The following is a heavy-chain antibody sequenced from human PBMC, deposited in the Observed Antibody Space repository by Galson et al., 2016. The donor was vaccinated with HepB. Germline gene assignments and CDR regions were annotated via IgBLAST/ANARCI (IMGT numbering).Heavy chain of an antibody. V-gene: IGHV1-8*01. Sequence: SVKVSCKASGDTFTSFVINWVRQATGQGLEWMGWMNPNSGNTGYAQKFQDRVTMTRNTSISTAYMELSSLRSEDTAVYYCARGSCYGMDVWGRGTTVTVSS. CDR2: MNPNSGNT. CDR1: GDTFTSFV. J-gene: IGHJ6*02. CDR3: ARGSCYGMDV.